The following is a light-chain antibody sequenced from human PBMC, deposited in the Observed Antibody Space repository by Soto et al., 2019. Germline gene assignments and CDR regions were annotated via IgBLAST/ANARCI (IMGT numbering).Light chain of an antibody. Sequence: EIVMTQSTATLSVSPGERATLSCRASQNISSNLAWDQQKPGQAPRVLIDGASTRATGIPARFSGSGSGTEFALIISSLQSEDFAVYYSQQYNNWLWTFGQGTKVDIK. CDR3: QQYNNWLWT. J-gene: IGKJ1*01. CDR2: GAS. V-gene: IGKV3-15*01. CDR1: QNISSN.